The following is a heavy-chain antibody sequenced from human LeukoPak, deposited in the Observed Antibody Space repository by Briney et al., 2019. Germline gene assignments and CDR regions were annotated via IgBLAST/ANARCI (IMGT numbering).Heavy chain of an antibody. CDR3: ARNHQAHWGSYWYFDL. CDR2: FYYSGST. CDR1: GGSISSSSYY. V-gene: IGHV4-39*01. J-gene: IGHJ2*01. Sequence: SETLSLTCTVSGGSISSSSYYWGWIRQPPGKGLEWIRTFYYSGSTYYNPSPKSRVTISVDTSKNQFSLKLSSVTAADTAVYYCARNHQAHWGSYWYFDLWGRGTLVSVSS. D-gene: IGHD7-27*01.